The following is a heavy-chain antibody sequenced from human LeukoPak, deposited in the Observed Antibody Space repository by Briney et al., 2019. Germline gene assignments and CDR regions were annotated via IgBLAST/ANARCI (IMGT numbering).Heavy chain of an antibody. CDR2: ISGSGGST. D-gene: IGHD2-2*02. Sequence: GGSLRLSCAASGFTFSSYAMSWVRQAPGKGLEWVSAISGSGGSTYYADSVKGWFTISRDNSKNTLYLQMNSLRAEDTAVYYCAKDRGPIVVVPAAIKGRGFDYWGQGTLVTVSS. CDR1: GFTFSSYA. J-gene: IGHJ4*02. CDR3: AKDRGPIVVVPAAIKGRGFDY. V-gene: IGHV3-23*01.